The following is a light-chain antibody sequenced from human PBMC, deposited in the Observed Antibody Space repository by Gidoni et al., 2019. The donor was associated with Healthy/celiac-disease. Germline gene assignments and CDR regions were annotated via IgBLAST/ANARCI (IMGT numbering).Light chain of an antibody. J-gene: IGLJ1*01. V-gene: IGLV3-19*01. CDR1: SLRSYY. CDR2: GKN. CDR3: NSRDSSGNPLYV. Sequence: SSELTQDPAVSVALGQTVRITCQGDSLRSYYASWYQQKPVQAPVLVIYGKNNRPSGIPDRFSGSSSGNTASFTITGAQAEDEADYYCNSRDSSGNPLYVFGTGTKVTVL.